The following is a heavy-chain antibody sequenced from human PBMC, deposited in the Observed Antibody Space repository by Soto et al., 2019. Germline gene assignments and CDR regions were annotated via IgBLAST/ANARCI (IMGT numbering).Heavy chain of an antibody. D-gene: IGHD3-10*01. CDR2: INHSGST. CDR1: GGSFSGYY. J-gene: IGHJ4*02. CDR3: ARERFPRRYYDY. V-gene: IGHV4-34*01. Sequence: SETLSLTCAVYGGSFSGYYWSWIRQPPGKGLEWIGEINHSGSTNYNPSLKSRVTISVDTSKNQFSLKLSSVTAADTAVYYCARERFPRRYYDYCGQGTLVTVSS.